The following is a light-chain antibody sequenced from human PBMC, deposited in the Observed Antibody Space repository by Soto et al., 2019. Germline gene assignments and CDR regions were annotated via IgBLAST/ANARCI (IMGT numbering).Light chain of an antibody. CDR1: QSINSY. V-gene: IGKV1-39*01. CDR2: AAS. Sequence: DIKMTQFPSSLSASVGDRVTITCRASQSINSYLNWYQQEPGKAPKFLIYAASSLQSGVPSRFSGSGSGTDFTLTISSLQPEDFATYYCQQSYSTPITFGQGTRLEIK. J-gene: IGKJ5*01. CDR3: QQSYSTPIT.